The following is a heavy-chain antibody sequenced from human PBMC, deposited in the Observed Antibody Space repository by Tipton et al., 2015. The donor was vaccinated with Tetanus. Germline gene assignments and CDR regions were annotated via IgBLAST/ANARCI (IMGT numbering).Heavy chain of an antibody. CDR3: ARDPYSSSSNWFDP. Sequence: SLRLSCAASGFTFSSYAMHWVRQAPGKGLEWVAVISYDGSNKYYADSVKGRFTISRDNSKNTQYLQMNSLRAEDTAVYYCARDPYSSSSNWFDPWGQGTLVTVSS. V-gene: IGHV3-30*04. CDR1: GFTFSSYA. D-gene: IGHD6-6*01. J-gene: IGHJ5*02. CDR2: ISYDGSNK.